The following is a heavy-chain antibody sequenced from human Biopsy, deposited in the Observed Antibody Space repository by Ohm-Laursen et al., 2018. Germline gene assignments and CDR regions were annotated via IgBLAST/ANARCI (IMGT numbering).Heavy chain of an antibody. Sequence: SSVKVSCKASGYTFGNYGISWVRQAPGQGLGRMGWISVYNGNTDYPHKFQGRVTLTTDTSTSTAYMELRSLTSDDTAIYYCARDVVGRGASFFDFWGQGTSVTVSS. CDR2: ISVYNGNT. CDR3: ARDVVGRGASFFDF. V-gene: IGHV1-18*01. D-gene: IGHD1-26*01. J-gene: IGHJ4*02. CDR1: GYTFGNYG.